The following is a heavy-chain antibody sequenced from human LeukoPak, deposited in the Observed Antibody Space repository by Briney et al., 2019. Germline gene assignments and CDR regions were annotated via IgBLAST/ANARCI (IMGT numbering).Heavy chain of an antibody. CDR2: IYYSGST. CDR3: ARDEYDGSKK. J-gene: IGHJ4*02. D-gene: IGHD3-10*01. V-gene: IGHV4-31*03. Sequence: SETLSLTCTVSGGSISSGGYCWSWIRQHPGKGLEWIGYIYYSGSTYYNPSLKSRVTISVDTSKNQFSLKLSSVTAADTAVYYCARDEYDGSKKWGQGTLVTVSS. CDR1: GGSISSGGYC.